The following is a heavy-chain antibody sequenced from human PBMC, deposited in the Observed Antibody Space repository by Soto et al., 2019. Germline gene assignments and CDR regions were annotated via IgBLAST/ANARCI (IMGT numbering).Heavy chain of an antibody. J-gene: IGHJ2*01. Sequence: QVQLVESGGGVVQPGRSLRLSCAASGFTFSNYAMHWVRQAPGKGLEWVAVISYDGSDKYYADSVKGRFTISRDDSKNTLYLQMNGLRAEDTAVFYCARGGGGDWYRNWYFDLWGRGTLVTVSS. CDR1: GFTFSNYA. CDR3: ARGGGGDWYRNWYFDL. CDR2: ISYDGSDK. D-gene: IGHD2-21*02. V-gene: IGHV3-30*04.